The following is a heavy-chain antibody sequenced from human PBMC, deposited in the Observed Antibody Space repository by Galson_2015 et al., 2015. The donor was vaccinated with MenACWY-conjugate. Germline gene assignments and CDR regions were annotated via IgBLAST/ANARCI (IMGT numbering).Heavy chain of an antibody. Sequence: QSGAEVKKPGASVKVSCKASGYTFTGYYMHWVRQAPGQGLEWMGWINPNSGGTNYAQKFQGWVTMTRDTSISTAYMELSRLRSDDTAVYYCARVGYYYDSSGYLDYWGQGTLVTVSS. V-gene: IGHV1-2*04. CDR1: GYTFTGYY. CDR3: ARVGYYYDSSGYLDY. J-gene: IGHJ4*02. CDR2: INPNSGGT. D-gene: IGHD3-22*01.